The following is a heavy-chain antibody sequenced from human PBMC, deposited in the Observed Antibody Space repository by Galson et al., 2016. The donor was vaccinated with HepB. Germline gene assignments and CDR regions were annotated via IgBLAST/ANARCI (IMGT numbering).Heavy chain of an antibody. CDR2: INPNGGST. CDR1: GYMFTGFY. D-gene: IGHD6-13*01. CDR3: ARASSRDSSSWYGAEYFQH. J-gene: IGHJ1*01. V-gene: IGHV1-46*01. Sequence: SVKVSCKASGYMFTGFYMHWVRQAPGQGLEWMGIINPNGGSTSYSQKFQGRVTMTRDTSTSTVYMELSSLRSEDTAVYYCARASSRDSSSWYGAEYFQHWGQGTLVTVSS.